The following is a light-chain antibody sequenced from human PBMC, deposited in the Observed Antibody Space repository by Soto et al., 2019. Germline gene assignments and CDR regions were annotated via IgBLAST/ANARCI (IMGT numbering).Light chain of an antibody. CDR3: QQSYSTTWT. J-gene: IGKJ1*01. Sequence: GDRVPVPCLASQGISTYLNWYQQKPGKAPKLLIYAASRLQRGVPSRVSGRGSETDFTLTISRLQREHFATYSCQQSYSTTWTFGLGTQV. V-gene: IGKV1-39*01. CDR1: QGISTY. CDR2: AAS.